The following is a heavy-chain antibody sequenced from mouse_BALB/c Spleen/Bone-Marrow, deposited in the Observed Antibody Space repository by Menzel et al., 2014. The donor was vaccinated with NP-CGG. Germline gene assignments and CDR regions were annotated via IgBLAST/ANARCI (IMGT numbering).Heavy chain of an antibody. CDR3: ARLGNYGY. CDR2: IDPANGNT. V-gene: IGHV14-3*02. J-gene: IGHJ2*01. CDR1: GFNVKDTY. Sequence: EVQLHQSGAELVKPGASVKLPCTASGFNVKDTYMHWVKQRPEQGLEWIGRIDPANGNTKYDPKFQGKATITADTSSNTAYLQLSSLTSEDTAVYYCARLGNYGYWGQGTTLTVSS. D-gene: IGHD2-1*01.